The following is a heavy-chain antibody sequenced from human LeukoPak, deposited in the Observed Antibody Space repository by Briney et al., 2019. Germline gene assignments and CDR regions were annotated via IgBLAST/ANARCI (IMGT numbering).Heavy chain of an antibody. CDR3: ARTPRGIAAAGTGANWFDP. V-gene: IGHV4-30-2*02. J-gene: IGHJ5*02. CDR1: GGSISSGGYY. Sequence: PSQTLSLTCTVSGGSISSGGYYWSWIRQPPGKGLEWIGYIYHSGSTYCNPSLKSRVTISVDTSKNQFSLKLSSVTAADTAVYYCARTPRGIAAAGTGANWFDPWGQGTLVTVSS. D-gene: IGHD6-13*01. CDR2: IYHSGST.